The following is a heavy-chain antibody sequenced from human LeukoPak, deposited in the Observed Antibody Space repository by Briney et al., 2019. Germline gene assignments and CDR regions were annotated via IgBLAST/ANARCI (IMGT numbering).Heavy chain of an antibody. V-gene: IGHV1-24*01. CDR3: ATGDARATGPFDP. Sequence: ASVKVSCKVSGYTLTELSMHWVRQAPGKGLEWMGGFDPEDGETIYAQKFQGRVTMTEDTSTDTAYMELSSLRSEDTAVFYCATGDARATGPFDPWGQGTLVTVSS. CDR2: FDPEDGET. D-gene: IGHD2-8*01. CDR1: GYTLTELS. J-gene: IGHJ5*02.